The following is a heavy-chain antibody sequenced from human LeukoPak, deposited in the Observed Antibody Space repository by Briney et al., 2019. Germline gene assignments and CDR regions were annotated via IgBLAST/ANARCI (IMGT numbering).Heavy chain of an antibody. Sequence: GGSLRLSCAVSGFSFSVFEINWVRQAPGKGLEWVSNIASSGRTRYYADSVKGRFSISRDNAKNSLYLQMNTLRVEDTGVYYCALLAVASDFDYWGQGALVTVSS. D-gene: IGHD6-19*01. J-gene: IGHJ4*02. CDR2: IASSGRTR. V-gene: IGHV3-48*03. CDR3: ALLAVASDFDY. CDR1: GFSFSVFE.